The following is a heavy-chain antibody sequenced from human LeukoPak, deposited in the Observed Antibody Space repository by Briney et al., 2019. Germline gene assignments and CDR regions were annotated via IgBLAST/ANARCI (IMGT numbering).Heavy chain of an antibody. CDR2: INHSGST. J-gene: IGHJ6*04. CDR1: GGSFSGYY. D-gene: IGHD3-10*01. CDR3: ARGSGKYGMDV. Sequence: SETLSLTCAVYGGSFSGYYWSWIRQPPGKGLEWIGEINHSGSTNYNPSLKSRVTISVDTSKNQFSLKLGSVTAVDTAVYYCARGSGKYGMDVWGKGTTVTVSS. V-gene: IGHV4-34*01.